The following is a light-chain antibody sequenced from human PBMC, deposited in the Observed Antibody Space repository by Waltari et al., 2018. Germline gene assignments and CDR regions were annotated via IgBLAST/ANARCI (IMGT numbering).Light chain of an antibody. J-gene: IGKJ4*01. V-gene: IGKV3-11*01. Sequence: EIVLTQSPATLSLSPGERATLSCRASQSVNWYLAWYQQRPGQAPRLLIFDTSNRATGIPARFSGSGSETDFTLTISSLAPDDSAVYYCQQRRNWPLTFGGGTKVEIK. CDR3: QQRRNWPLT. CDR2: DTS. CDR1: QSVNWY.